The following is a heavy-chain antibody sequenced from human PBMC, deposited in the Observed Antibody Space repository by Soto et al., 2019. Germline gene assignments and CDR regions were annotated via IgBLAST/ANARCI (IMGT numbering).Heavy chain of an antibody. J-gene: IGHJ3*02. V-gene: IGHV3-23*01. CDR1: GFTFSSYA. CDR2: ISGSGGST. Sequence: PGGSLRLSCAASGFTFSSYAMSWVRQAPGKGLEWVSAISGSGGSTYYADSVKGRFTISRDNSKNTLYLQMNSLRAEDTAVYYCAKDRRRFLEWSHAFDILGQGTMVTVSS. D-gene: IGHD3-3*01. CDR3: AKDRRRFLEWSHAFDI.